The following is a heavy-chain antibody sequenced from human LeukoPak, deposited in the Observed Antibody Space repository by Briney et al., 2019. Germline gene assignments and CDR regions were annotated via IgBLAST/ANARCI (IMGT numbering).Heavy chain of an antibody. J-gene: IGHJ4*02. CDR2: IYPGDSDT. CDR3: ARHVAYCGGDCSDFDY. D-gene: IGHD2-21*01. Sequence: GESLKISCKGSGYSFTSYWIGWVRQMPGKGLEWMGIIYPGDSDTRYSPSFQSQVTISADKSISTAYLQWSSLKASDTAMYYCARHVAYCGGDCSDFDYWGQGTLVTVSS. CDR1: GYSFTSYW. V-gene: IGHV5-51*01.